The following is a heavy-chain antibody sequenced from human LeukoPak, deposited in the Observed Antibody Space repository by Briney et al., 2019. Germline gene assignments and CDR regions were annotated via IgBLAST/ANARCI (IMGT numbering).Heavy chain of an antibody. CDR3: ARDRSSGWYDFDY. Sequence: GGSLRLSCAASGFTFSNAWMSWVRQAPGKGLEWVSVIYSGGSTYYADSVKGRFTISRDNSKNTLYLQMNSLRAEDTAVYYCARDRSSGWYDFDYWGQGTLVTVSS. J-gene: IGHJ4*02. V-gene: IGHV3-66*02. CDR1: GFTFSNAW. CDR2: IYSGGST. D-gene: IGHD6-19*01.